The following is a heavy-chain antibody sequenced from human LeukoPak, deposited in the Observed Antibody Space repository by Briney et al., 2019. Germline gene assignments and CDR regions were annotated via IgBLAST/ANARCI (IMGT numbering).Heavy chain of an antibody. Sequence: GGSLRLSCAASGFTFSSYGMHWVRQAPGRGLDWVAVISYDGSNKYYADSVKGRFTISRDNSKNTLYLQMNSLRAEDTAVYYCAKATLGGPYYYYGMDVWGQGTTVTVSS. CDR3: AKATLGGPYYYYGMDV. V-gene: IGHV3-30*18. D-gene: IGHD4-23*01. J-gene: IGHJ6*02. CDR2: ISYDGSNK. CDR1: GFTFSSYG.